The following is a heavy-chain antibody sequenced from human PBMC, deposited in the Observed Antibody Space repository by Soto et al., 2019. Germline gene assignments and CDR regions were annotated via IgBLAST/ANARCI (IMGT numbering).Heavy chain of an antibody. D-gene: IGHD3-10*01. J-gene: IGHJ6*02. CDR2: VDPRDSYT. CDR3: ARNRLRQYYYGMDV. Sequence: GESLKISCKGSGYSFTTFWITWVRQMPGKGLEWMGTVDPRDSYTNYSPSFQGHVTISADKSISTAYLQWSSLKASDTAMYYCARNRLRQYYYGMDVWGQGTTVTVSS. CDR1: GYSFTTFW. V-gene: IGHV5-10-1*01.